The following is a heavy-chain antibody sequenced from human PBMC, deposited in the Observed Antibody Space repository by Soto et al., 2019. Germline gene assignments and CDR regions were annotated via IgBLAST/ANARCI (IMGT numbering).Heavy chain of an antibody. J-gene: IGHJ5*02. V-gene: IGHV1-3*01. D-gene: IGHD6-13*01. Sequence: QVQLVQSGAEVKKPGASVKVSCTASGYTFTHYAIHWVRHAPGQRLEWMGFINAGSGNTKYSQTFQGRFTFTKDTSASTAYMDLSSLRSEDTAIYYCARGLAADGAWGQGTLVTVSS. CDR1: GYTFTHYA. CDR3: ARGLAADGA. CDR2: INAGSGNT.